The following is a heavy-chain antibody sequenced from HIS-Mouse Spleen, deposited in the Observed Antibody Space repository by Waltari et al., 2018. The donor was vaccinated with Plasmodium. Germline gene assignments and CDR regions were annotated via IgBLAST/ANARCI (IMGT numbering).Heavy chain of an antibody. CDR2: ISYDGSNK. V-gene: IGHV3-30*04. CDR1: GFTFSGYA. D-gene: IGHD3-10*01. J-gene: IGHJ4*02. Sequence: QVQLVESGGGVVQPGRSLRLSCAAAGFTFSGYAMPWVGQAPGKGREWVSVISYDGSNKYYAYSGKGRFTISRGNSKNTLYLQMNSLRAEDTAVYYCALSGHWGQGTLVTVSS. CDR3: ALSGH.